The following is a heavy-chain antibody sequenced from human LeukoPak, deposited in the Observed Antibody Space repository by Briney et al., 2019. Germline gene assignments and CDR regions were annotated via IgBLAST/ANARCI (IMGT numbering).Heavy chain of an antibody. V-gene: IGHV4-59*08. CDR2: IYYSGST. CDR3: ARRGGSYEDYFDY. CDR1: GGSISSYY. D-gene: IGHD1-26*01. Sequence: PSETLSLTCTVSGGSISSYYWSWIRQPPGKGLEWIGYIYYSGSTNYNPSLKSRVTISVDTSKNQFSLKLSSVTAADTAVYYCARRGGSYEDYFDYWGQGTLVTVSS. J-gene: IGHJ4*02.